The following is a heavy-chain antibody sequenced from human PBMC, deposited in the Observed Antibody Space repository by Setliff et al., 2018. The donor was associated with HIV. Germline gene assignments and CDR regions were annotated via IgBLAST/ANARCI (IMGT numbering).Heavy chain of an antibody. Sequence: KASETLSLTCTVSGGSIGSSSYYWGWIRQPPGKGLEWIGSIYYSGSTYYNPSLKSRVTISVDTSKNQFSLKLSSVTAADTAVYYCARSGLAAASDYWGQGMLVTVSS. V-gene: IGHV4-39*01. CDR3: ARSGLAAASDY. CDR1: GGSIGSSSYY. CDR2: IYYSGST. J-gene: IGHJ4*02. D-gene: IGHD6-13*01.